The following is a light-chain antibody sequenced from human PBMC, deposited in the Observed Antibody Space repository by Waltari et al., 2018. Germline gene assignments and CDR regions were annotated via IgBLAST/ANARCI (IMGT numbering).Light chain of an antibody. Sequence: QSALTQPPSASGSPGRSVTISCTGTSSDVGGYNFVSWYQHHPGKAPKLIIYEVIKRPSGVLDRFSGSKSGNTASLTVSGLQAEDEADYYCSSYARSNIVIFGGGTRLTVL. CDR3: SSYARSNIVI. CDR1: SSDVGGYNF. J-gene: IGLJ2*01. CDR2: EVI. V-gene: IGLV2-8*01.